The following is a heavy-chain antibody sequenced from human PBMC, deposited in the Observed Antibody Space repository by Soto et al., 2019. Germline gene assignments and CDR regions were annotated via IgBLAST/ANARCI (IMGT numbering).Heavy chain of an antibody. J-gene: IGHJ6*02. Sequence: HPGGSLRLSCAASGFTFSSYAMSWVRQAPGKGLEWVSAISGSGGSTYYADSVKGRFTISRDNSKNTLYLQMNSLRAEDTAVYYCAKVICGGDCYYYYYYGMDVWGQGTTVTVSS. CDR1: GFTFSSYA. CDR3: AKVICGGDCYYYYYYGMDV. V-gene: IGHV3-23*01. CDR2: ISGSGGST. D-gene: IGHD2-21*02.